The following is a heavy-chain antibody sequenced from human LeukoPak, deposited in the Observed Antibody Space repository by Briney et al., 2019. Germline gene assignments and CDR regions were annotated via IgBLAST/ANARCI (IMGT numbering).Heavy chain of an antibody. J-gene: IGHJ4*02. CDR2: IYYSGST. V-gene: IGHV4-59*01. D-gene: IGHD1-26*01. CDR1: GGSISSYY. Sequence: SETLSLTCTVSGGSISSYYWSWIRQPPGKGLEWIGYIYYSGSTNYNPSLKSRVTISVDTSKNQFSLKLSSVTAADTAVYYCARQWELLFFDYRGQGTLVTVSS. CDR3: ARQWELLFFDY.